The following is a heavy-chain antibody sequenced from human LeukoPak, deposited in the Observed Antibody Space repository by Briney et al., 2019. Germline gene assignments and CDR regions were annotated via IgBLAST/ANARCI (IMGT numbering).Heavy chain of an antibody. CDR2: ISYDGSNK. CDR3: AKDQTSLRYPTLIDY. D-gene: IGHD3-9*01. CDR1: GFTFSSCG. J-gene: IGHJ4*02. V-gene: IGHV3-30*18. Sequence: PGGSLILSCAASGFTFSSCGMHWVRQAPGKELEWVAVISYDGSNKYYADSVKGRFTISRDNSKNTLYLQMNSLRAEDTAVYYCAKDQTSLRYPTLIDYWGQGTLVTVSS.